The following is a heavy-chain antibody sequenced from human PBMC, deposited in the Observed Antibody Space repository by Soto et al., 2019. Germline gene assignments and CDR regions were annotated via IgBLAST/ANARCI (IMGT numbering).Heavy chain of an antibody. CDR1: GYTFIKYG. D-gene: IGHD2-8*01. Sequence: ASVKVSFKASGYTFIKYGISWVRQAPGQGLEWMGWISPYNVNTNYAQNLQGRVTVTTDTSTSTAYMELRSLRSDDTAVYFCTRTGGDCTKGECYDYWGQGTLVTVSS. CDR2: ISPYNVNT. V-gene: IGHV1-18*01. J-gene: IGHJ4*02. CDR3: TRTGGDCTKGECYDY.